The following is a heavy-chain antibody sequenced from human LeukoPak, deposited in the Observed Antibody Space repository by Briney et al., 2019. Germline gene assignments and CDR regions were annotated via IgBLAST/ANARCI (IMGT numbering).Heavy chain of an antibody. J-gene: IGHJ4*02. CDR1: GGSFSGYY. Sequence: SETLSLTCAVYGGSFSGYYWSWIRQPPGTGLECIGEIHHSGSTNYNPSLKSRVTLSVDTSKNQFSLKLSSVTAADTAAYYCARSRGWLQSHPLGYWGQGTLVTVSS. CDR2: IHHSGST. D-gene: IGHD5-24*01. V-gene: IGHV4-34*01. CDR3: ARSRGWLQSHPLGY.